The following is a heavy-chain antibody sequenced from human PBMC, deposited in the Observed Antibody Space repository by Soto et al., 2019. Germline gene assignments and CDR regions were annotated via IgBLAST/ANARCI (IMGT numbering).Heavy chain of an antibody. CDR2: IWYDGSKK. Sequence: QVQLVESGGGVVQPGRSLRLSCAASGFSFSIYGMHWVRQAPGKGLEWVAGIWYDGSKKFYADSVEGRFTISTETSTNALLLQMNTLRAEATAEYYCARVMGKKGSGSGWVSYWGQATRVT. D-gene: IGHD6-25*01. CDR3: ARVMGKKGSGSGWVSY. J-gene: IGHJ4*02. CDR1: GFSFSIYG. V-gene: IGHV3-33*01.